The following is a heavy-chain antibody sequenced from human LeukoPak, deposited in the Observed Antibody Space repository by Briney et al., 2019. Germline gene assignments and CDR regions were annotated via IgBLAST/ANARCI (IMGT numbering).Heavy chain of an antibody. V-gene: IGHV4-59*01. CDR1: GGSISSYY. J-gene: IGHJ4*02. CDR3: ARGTMTGPYYFDY. D-gene: IGHD3-22*01. CDR2: IYYSGST. Sequence: PSETLSLTRTVSGGSISSYYWSWIRQPPGKGLEWIGYIYYSGSTNYNPSLKSRVTISVDTSKNQFSLNLSSVTAADTAVYYCARGTMTGPYYFDYWGQGTLVTVSS.